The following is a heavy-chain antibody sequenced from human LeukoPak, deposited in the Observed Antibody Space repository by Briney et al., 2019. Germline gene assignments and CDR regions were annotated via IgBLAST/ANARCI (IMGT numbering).Heavy chain of an antibody. J-gene: IGHJ3*02. CDR1: GFTFDDYA. V-gene: IGHV3-9*03. D-gene: IGHD3-22*01. Sequence: GGSLRLSCAAAGFTFDDYAMHWGRHAPGKGLEWVSGISWNSGSIVYAESVKGRFTSSTDNAKTSLYLQMNSLRAEDMALYYCAQVRDPYYYDSSGYLRLGAFDIWGQGTMVTVSS. CDR3: AQVRDPYYYDSSGYLRLGAFDI. CDR2: ISWNSGSI.